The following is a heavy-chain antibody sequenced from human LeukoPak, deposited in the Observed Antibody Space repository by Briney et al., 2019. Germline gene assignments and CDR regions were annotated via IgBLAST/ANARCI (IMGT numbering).Heavy chain of an antibody. CDR1: GHIFTGYY. CDR2: IHAETGVT. V-gene: IGHV1-2*02. CDR3: TRDWLNKAYDP. Sequence: ASVKVSCKDSGHIFTGYYIHWVRQAPGQGLEWMAWIHAETGVTYYAQKFQGRVTLTRDTSISTGYMELTRLRSDDTAIYYCTRDWLNKAYDPWGQGTLVTVSS. J-gene: IGHJ4*02. D-gene: IGHD3-16*01.